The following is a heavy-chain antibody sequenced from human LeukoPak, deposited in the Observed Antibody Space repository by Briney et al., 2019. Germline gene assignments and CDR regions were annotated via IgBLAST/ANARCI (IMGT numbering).Heavy chain of an antibody. CDR2: IYRSGST. V-gene: IGHV4-38-2*02. Sequence: PSETLSLTCTVSGYSIRSGYYWGWIRQPPGKGLEWIGSIYRSGSTFYNPSLKSRVTISIDTSKNQFSLKLSSVTAADTAVYYCARDNYDILSDYPDPWGQGTLVTVSS. J-gene: IGHJ5*02. CDR3: ARDNYDILSDYPDP. CDR1: GYSIRSGYY. D-gene: IGHD3-9*01.